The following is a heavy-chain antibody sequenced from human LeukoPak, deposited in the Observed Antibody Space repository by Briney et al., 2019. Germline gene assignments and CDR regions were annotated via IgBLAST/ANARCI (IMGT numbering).Heavy chain of an antibody. J-gene: IGHJ4*02. CDR2: ISSSSSTI. CDR1: GFTFSSYS. CDR3: ARDLAAVLFDY. D-gene: IGHD6-25*01. V-gene: IGHV3-48*01. Sequence: PGGSLRLSCAASGFTFSSYSMNWVRQAPGKRLEWVSYISSSSSTIYYADSVKGRFTISRDNAKNSLYLQMNSLRAEDTAVYYCARDLAAVLFDYWGQGTPVTVSS.